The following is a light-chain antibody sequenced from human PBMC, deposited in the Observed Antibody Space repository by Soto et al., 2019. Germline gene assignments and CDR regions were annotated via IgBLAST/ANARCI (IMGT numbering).Light chain of an antibody. Sequence: IVMTQSPLSLPVTPGEPASISCRSSQSLLHSNGYNYLDWYLQKPGQSPQLLIYLGSNRASGVTDRFSISGSGTDFTLKISRVEAEDVGVYYCMQALQTPLYTFGQGTKLEIK. CDR1: QSLLHSNGYNY. CDR3: MQALQTPLYT. CDR2: LGS. J-gene: IGKJ2*01. V-gene: IGKV2-28*01.